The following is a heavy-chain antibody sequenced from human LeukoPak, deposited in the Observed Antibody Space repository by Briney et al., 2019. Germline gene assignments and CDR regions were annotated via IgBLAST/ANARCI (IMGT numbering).Heavy chain of an antibody. CDR3: ASLRTVTHDAFDI. D-gene: IGHD4-17*01. V-gene: IGHV4-34*01. CDR2: INRSGST. Sequence: SETLSLTCAVYGGSFSGYYWSWIRQPPGKGLEWIGEINRSGSTNYNPSLKSRVTISVDTSKNQFSLKLSSVTAADTAVYYCASLRTVTHDAFDIWGQGTMVTVSS. CDR1: GGSFSGYY. J-gene: IGHJ3*02.